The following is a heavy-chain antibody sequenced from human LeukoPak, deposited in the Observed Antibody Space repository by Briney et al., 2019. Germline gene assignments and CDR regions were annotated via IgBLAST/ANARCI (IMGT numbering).Heavy chain of an antibody. CDR1: GFTFSDYY. V-gene: IGHV3-11*01. Sequence: GGSLRLSCAASGFTFSDYYMSWIRQAPGKGLEWVSYISSSGSTIYYADSVKGRFTTSRDNAKNSLYLQMNSLRAEDTAVYYCARSQQPYYYYGMDVWGQGTTVTVSS. CDR2: ISSSGSTI. CDR3: ARSQQPYYYYGMDV. J-gene: IGHJ6*02. D-gene: IGHD6-13*01.